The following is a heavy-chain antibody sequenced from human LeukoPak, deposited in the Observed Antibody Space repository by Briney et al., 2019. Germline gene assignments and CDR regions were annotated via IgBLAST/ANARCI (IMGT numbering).Heavy chain of an antibody. CDR3: AKEGSSWSSSDFDY. Sequence: PGGSLRLSCAASGFTFSSYGMHWVRQAPGKGLEWVAVIWYDGSNKYYADSVKGRFTISRDNSKNTLYLQMNSLRAEDTAVYYCAKEGSSWSSSDFDYWGQGTLVTVSS. CDR2: IWYDGSNK. D-gene: IGHD6-13*01. J-gene: IGHJ4*02. CDR1: GFTFSSYG. V-gene: IGHV3-33*06.